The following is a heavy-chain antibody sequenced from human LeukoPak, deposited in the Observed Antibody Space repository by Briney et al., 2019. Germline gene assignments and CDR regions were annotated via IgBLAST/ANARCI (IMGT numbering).Heavy chain of an antibody. V-gene: IGHV3-23*01. CDR2: ITGSGGNT. Sequence: GGSLRLSCAASGFIFSSYSMSWVRQAPGKGLEWVSVITGSGGNTYYADSVKGRFTISRDNAKNALFLQMNSLRAEDTAVYYCARSYSGNSDLNYWGQGTLVTVSS. CDR3: ARSYSGNSDLNY. CDR1: GFIFSSYS. D-gene: IGHD4-23*01. J-gene: IGHJ4*02.